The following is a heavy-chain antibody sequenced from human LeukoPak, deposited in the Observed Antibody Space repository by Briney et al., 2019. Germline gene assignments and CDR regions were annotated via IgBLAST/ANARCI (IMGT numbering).Heavy chain of an antibody. Sequence: PSETLSLTCTVSGGSIISSTYYWGWIRQPPGKGLGWIGSIYYSGTTYYNPSLNSRLTISVDTSRNQFSLKLSSVTAADTAVFHCARHSRGYYDSTGYYYGSHAFDIWGQGTMVTVSS. CDR1: GGSIISSTYY. CDR3: ARHSRGYYDSTGYYYGSHAFDI. CDR2: IYYSGTT. V-gene: IGHV4-39*01. D-gene: IGHD3-22*01. J-gene: IGHJ3*02.